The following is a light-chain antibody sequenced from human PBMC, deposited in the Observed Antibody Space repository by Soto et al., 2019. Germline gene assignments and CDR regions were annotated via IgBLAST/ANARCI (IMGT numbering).Light chain of an antibody. J-gene: IGLJ2*01. CDR3: SQYTSSSTVV. CDR2: EFS. CDR1: TSDVCVYDY. V-gene: IGLV2-14*01. Sequence: QSSMTHPASVSRSPGHSITISFTGTTSDVCVYDYVSWYQHHPGKAPKLMIYEFSNRPSGVSNRFSGSKSGNTASLTISGIQAEDEADYYCSQYTSSSTVVFGGWTKVTV.